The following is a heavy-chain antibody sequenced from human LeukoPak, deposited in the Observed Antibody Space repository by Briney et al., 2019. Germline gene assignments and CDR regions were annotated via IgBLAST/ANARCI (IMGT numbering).Heavy chain of an antibody. J-gene: IGHJ4*02. Sequence: PGGSLRLSCAASGFTFSSYSMNWVRQAPGKGLEWVSYISSSSSTIYYADSVKGRFTISRDNAKNSLYLQMNSLRAEDTAVYYCVRDPPRTVPGIDFDYWGQGTLVTVSS. CDR2: ISSSSSTI. V-gene: IGHV3-48*01. D-gene: IGHD6-19*01. CDR3: VRDPPRTVPGIDFDY. CDR1: GFTFSSYS.